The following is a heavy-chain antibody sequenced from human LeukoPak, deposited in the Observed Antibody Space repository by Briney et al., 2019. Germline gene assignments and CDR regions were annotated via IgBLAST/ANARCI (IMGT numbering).Heavy chain of an antibody. CDR3: ARLWCGTACYYYYYYYMDV. CDR1: GYSISSGYY. CDR2: IYRSGST. D-gene: IGHD3-3*01. V-gene: IGHV4-38-2*01. J-gene: IGHJ6*03. Sequence: PSETLSLTCAVSGYSISSGYYWGWIRHPPGKGLEWIGSIYRSGSTYYNPSLKSRVTISLDTAKNEFSLKLSSVTAADTAVYYCARLWCGTACYYYYYYYMDVWGKGTTVTVSS.